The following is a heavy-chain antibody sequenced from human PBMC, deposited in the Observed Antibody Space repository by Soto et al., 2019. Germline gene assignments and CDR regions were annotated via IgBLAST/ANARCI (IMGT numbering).Heavy chain of an antibody. V-gene: IGHV3-30-3*01. CDR1: GFTFSSYA. Sequence: QVQLVESGGGVVQPGRSLRLSCAASGFTFSSYAMHWVRQAPGKGLEWVAVISYDGSNKYYADSVKGRFTISRDNSENALYLQMNSLRAEDTAVYYCARDLHPTSWYLDYWGQGTLVTVSS. CDR2: ISYDGSNK. D-gene: IGHD6-13*01. CDR3: ARDLHPTSWYLDY. J-gene: IGHJ4*02.